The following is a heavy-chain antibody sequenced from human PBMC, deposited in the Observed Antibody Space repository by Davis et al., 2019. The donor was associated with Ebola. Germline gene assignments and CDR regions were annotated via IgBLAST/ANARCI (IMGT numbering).Heavy chain of an antibody. J-gene: IGHJ4*02. CDR2: IYSGGST. D-gene: IGHD2-15*01. CDR3: ARDRCSGGSCYSSYDY. Sequence: GESLKISCAASGFTVSSNYMSWVRQAPGKGLEWVSVIYSGGSTYYADSVKGRFTISRDNSKNTLYLQMNSLRAEGTAVYYCARDRCSGGSCYSSYDYWGQGTLVTVSS. CDR1: GFTVSSNY. V-gene: IGHV3-53*01.